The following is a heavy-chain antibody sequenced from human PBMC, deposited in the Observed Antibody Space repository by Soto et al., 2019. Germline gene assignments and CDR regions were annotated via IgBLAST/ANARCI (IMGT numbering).Heavy chain of an antibody. CDR3: ARDSVPPVYGDYVDGPILGY. CDR1: GFTFSSYS. J-gene: IGHJ4*02. V-gene: IGHV3-21*01. CDR2: ISSSSSYI. Sequence: EVQLVESGGGLVKPGGSLRLSCAASGFTFSSYSMNWVRQAPGKGLEWVSSISSSSSYIYYADSVKGRFTISRDNAKNSLYLQMNSLRAEDTAVYYCARDSVPPVYGDYVDGPILGYWGQGTLVTVSS. D-gene: IGHD4-17*01.